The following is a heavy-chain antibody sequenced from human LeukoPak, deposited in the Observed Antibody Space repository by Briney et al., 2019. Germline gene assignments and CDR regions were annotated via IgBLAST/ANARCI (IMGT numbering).Heavy chain of an antibody. Sequence: SETLSLACTVSGGSISSSSYYWGWIRQPPGKGLEWIGSIYYSGSAYYNPSLKSRVTISVDTSKNQFSLKLSSVTAADTAVYYCARLGYDILTGYSPFDYWGQGTLVTVSS. D-gene: IGHD3-9*01. CDR1: GGSISSSSYY. V-gene: IGHV4-39*01. J-gene: IGHJ4*02. CDR3: ARLGYDILTGYSPFDY. CDR2: IYYSGSA.